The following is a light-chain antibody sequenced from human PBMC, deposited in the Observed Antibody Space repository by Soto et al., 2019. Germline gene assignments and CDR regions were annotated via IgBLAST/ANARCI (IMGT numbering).Light chain of an antibody. CDR1: QSINIY. CDR2: DAS. Sequence: EIVLTQSPGTLSLSPGERATLSCRASQSINIYLAWYQQRPGQAPRLLIYDASNRATGIPARFSGSGSGADFTLTISSLEPGDFAVYYCQQRISWPPTFGQGTRLEIK. J-gene: IGKJ5*01. CDR3: QQRISWPPT. V-gene: IGKV3-11*01.